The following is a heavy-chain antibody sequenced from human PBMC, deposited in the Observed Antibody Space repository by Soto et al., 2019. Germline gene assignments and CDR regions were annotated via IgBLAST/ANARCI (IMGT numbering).Heavy chain of an antibody. V-gene: IGHV1-69*12. Sequence: QVQLVQSGAEVKKPGSSVKVSCKASGGTFSSYAISWVRQAPGQGLEWMGGSIPLFGRANYAQKFQGRVTITAAASTRTAYMELSSLRSEDTAVYYCAQTLGLAAAGPGRFDLWGRGTLVTVSS. CDR2: SIPLFGRA. D-gene: IGHD6-25*01. J-gene: IGHJ2*01. CDR3: AQTLGLAAAGPGRFDL. CDR1: GGTFSSYA.